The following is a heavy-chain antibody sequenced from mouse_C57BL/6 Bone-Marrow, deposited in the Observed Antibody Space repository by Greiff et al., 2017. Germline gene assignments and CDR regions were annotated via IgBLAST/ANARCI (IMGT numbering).Heavy chain of an antibody. CDR1: GYTFTSYG. CDR3: ARMGGLYGSRLYAREY. Sequence: QVQLQQSGAELARPGASVKLSCKASGYTFTSYGISWVKQRTGQGLEWIGEIYPRSGNTYYNEKFKGKATLTADKSSSTAYMELGSLTSEDSAVYLWARMGGLYGSRLYAREYWGQGTLVTVSA. CDR2: IYPRSGNT. J-gene: IGHJ4*01. D-gene: IGHD1-1*01. V-gene: IGHV1-81*01.